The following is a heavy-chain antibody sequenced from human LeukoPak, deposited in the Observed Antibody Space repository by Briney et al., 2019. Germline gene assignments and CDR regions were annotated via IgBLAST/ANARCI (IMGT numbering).Heavy chain of an antibody. J-gene: IGHJ1*01. Sequence: SGPTLVKPTQTLTLTCTFSGFSLSTGGVGVGWIRQPPGKALEWLVLIYWDDDKRYSPSLKSRLTITKDTSRNHVVLTMTNMDPVDTATYYCAHRLGGNGWNEGYFQHWGQGTLVPVSS. V-gene: IGHV2-5*02. D-gene: IGHD1-1*01. CDR3: AHRLGGNGWNEGYFQH. CDR1: GFSLSTGGVG. CDR2: IYWDDDK.